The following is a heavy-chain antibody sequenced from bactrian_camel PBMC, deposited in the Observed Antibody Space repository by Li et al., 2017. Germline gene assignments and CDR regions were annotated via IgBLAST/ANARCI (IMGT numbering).Heavy chain of an antibody. CDR2: ISGTSSNT. Sequence: VQLVESGGGLVQPGQSLRLSCVYSGFTSRNYAMSWVRQAPGKGQEWVSGISGTSSNTYYTDFVKGRFIISRDNAKNTVYLQMNNLTPEDTGVYYCVKDPAGTGPYWGQGTQVTVS. CDR1: GFTSRNYA. V-gene: IGHV3-2*01. D-gene: IGHD5*01. CDR3: VKDPAGTGPY. J-gene: IGHJ4*01.